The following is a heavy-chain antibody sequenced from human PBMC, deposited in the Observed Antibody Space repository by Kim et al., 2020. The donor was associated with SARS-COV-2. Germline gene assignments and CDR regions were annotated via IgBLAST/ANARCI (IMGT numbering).Heavy chain of an antibody. CDR1: GFTFSSYA. Sequence: GGSLRLSCAASGFTFSSYAMSWVRQAPGKGLEWVSAISGSGGSTYYADSVKGRFTISRDNSKNTLYLQMNSLRAEDTAVYYCAKGRNVLRFLEWLLPFDYWGQGTLVTVSS. V-gene: IGHV3-23*01. D-gene: IGHD3-3*01. CDR2: ISGSGGST. J-gene: IGHJ4*02. CDR3: AKGRNVLRFLEWLLPFDY.